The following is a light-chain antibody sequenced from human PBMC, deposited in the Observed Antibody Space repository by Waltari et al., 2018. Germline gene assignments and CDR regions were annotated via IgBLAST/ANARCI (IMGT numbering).Light chain of an antibody. CDR3: AAWDDSLSTLL. CDR1: SSNTGGTSS. V-gene: IGLV1-47*01. Sequence: SVLTQAPSASGTPGQRVPISCSGRSSNTGGTSSVYWYQQLPGTAPRLLIYRNNKRPSGVPDRFSGSKSGKSASLAISGLRSEDEADYYCAAWDDSLSTLLFGGGTKLTVL. CDR2: RNN. J-gene: IGLJ2*01.